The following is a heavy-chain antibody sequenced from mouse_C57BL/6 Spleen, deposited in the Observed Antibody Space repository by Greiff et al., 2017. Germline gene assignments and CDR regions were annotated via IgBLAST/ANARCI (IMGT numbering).Heavy chain of an antibody. CDR1: GYSITSGYY. J-gene: IGHJ4*01. CDR3: ARDERVYYGSSKDAMDY. Sequence: EVQVVESGPGLVKPSQSLSLTCSVTGYSITSGYYWNWIRQFPGNKLEWMGYISYDGSNNYNPSLKNRISITRDTSKNQFFLKLNSVTTEDTATYYCARDERVYYGSSKDAMDYWGQGTSVTVSS. V-gene: IGHV3-6*01. D-gene: IGHD1-1*01. CDR2: ISYDGSN.